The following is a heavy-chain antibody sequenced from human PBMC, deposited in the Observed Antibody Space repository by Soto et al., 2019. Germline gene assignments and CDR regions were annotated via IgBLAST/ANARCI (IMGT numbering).Heavy chain of an antibody. V-gene: IGHV6-1*01. CDR3: VRGEVGPRGFDY. CDR2: TYYRSKFYN. CDR1: GDSVSSNSAA. J-gene: IGHJ4*02. D-gene: IGHD1-26*01. Sequence: QVQLHQSGPGLVKPSQTLSLTCAISGDSVSSNSAAWNWVRQSPSRGLEWLGRTYYRSKFYNDYAVSVRGRITINPDTSKNQFSLQLNSVNPEDTAVYYCVRGEVGPRGFDYWGQGTLVTASS.